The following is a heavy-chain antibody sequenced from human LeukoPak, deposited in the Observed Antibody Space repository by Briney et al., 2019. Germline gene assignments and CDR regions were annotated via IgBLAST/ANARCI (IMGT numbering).Heavy chain of an antibody. CDR2: IIPIFGTA. D-gene: IGHD3-3*01. CDR3: ARGWVYDFWSGFAFDY. CDR1: GGTFSSYA. V-gene: IGHV1-69*01. J-gene: IGHJ4*02. Sequence: SVKVSCKASGGTFSSYAISWVRQAPGQGLEWMGGIIPIFGTANYARKFQGRVTITAGESTSTAYMELSSLRSEDTAVYYCARGWVYDFWSGFAFDYWGQGTLVTVSS.